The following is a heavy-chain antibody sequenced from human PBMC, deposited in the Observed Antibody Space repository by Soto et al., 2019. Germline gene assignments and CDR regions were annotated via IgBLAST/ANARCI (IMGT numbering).Heavy chain of an antibody. CDR3: AKATTNGGWFNPFDS. J-gene: IGHJ4*02. CDR1: GFSFVNYA. V-gene: IGHV3-23*01. CDR2: LSGSGTST. D-gene: IGHD6-19*01. Sequence: LRLSCAASGFSFVNYAMNWVRQAPGKGLEWVSGLSGSGTSTYYADSVKGRFTVSRDNSRDTLFLQMNSLTADDTAVYYCAKATTNGGWFNPFDSWGQGALVTVSS.